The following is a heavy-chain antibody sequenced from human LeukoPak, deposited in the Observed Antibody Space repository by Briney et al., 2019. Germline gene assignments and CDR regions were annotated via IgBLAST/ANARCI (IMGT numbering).Heavy chain of an antibody. J-gene: IGHJ3*02. CDR2: IYSGGST. D-gene: IGHD3-22*01. CDR3: ARDSRLNYYDSSASSLGAFDI. CDR1: GFTVSSNY. V-gene: IGHV3-53*01. Sequence: PGGSLRLSCAASGFTVSSNYMSWLRQAPGKGLEGVAVIYSGGSTYYADSVKGRFTISRDNSKNTLYLQMNSLSAEDTAVYYCARDSRLNYYDSSASSLGAFDIWGQGTMVTVSS.